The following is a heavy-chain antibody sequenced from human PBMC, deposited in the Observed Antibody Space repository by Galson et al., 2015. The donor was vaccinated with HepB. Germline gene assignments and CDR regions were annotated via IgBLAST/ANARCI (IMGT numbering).Heavy chain of an antibody. CDR3: AREGLRGYYDSTGYFPVDY. J-gene: IGHJ4*02. CDR1: GYFFTHFG. Sequence: SVKVSCKASGYFFTHFGINWVRQAPGQGLEWMGWISADNGNTKYAQKFQGRVTMTTDTSTSPAYVEVRRLRSDDTAVDYCAREGLRGYYDSTGYFPVDYWGQGSLGTVSS. CDR2: ISADNGNT. V-gene: IGHV1-18*01. D-gene: IGHD3-22*01.